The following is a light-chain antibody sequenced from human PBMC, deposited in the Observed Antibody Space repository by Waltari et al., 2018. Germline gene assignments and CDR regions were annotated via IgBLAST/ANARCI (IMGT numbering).Light chain of an antibody. CDR2: AAS. V-gene: IGKV1-39*01. CDR3: HQSFTTLMYT. J-gene: IGKJ2*01. CDR1: QSISNY. Sequence: DIQMTQSPSSLSASVGDTVTITCRASQSISNYLHWYQHKPGKAPKLLIFAASSLQSGVPSRFSGSGSGRDFTLTISSLQPEDFATYYCHQSFTTLMYTFGQGTKVEMK.